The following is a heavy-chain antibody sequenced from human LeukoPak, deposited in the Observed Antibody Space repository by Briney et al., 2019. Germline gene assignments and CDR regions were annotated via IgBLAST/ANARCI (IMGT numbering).Heavy chain of an antibody. V-gene: IGHV1-8*01. CDR3: ASALKRGSAGTLIDH. Sequence: GASVKVSCKASGYTFTSYDINWVRQAAGQGLEWMGWMNPNSANTGYAQNFQGRVTMTRNTSISTAYLELSSLGSEDTAMYYCASALKRGSAGTLIDHWGQGTLVTVSS. J-gene: IGHJ4*02. D-gene: IGHD6-13*01. CDR2: MNPNSANT. CDR1: GYTFTSYD.